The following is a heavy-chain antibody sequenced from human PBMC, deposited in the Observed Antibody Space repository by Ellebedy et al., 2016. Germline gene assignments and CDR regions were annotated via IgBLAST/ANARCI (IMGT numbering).Heavy chain of an antibody. V-gene: IGHV2-26*04. J-gene: IGHJ6*04. CDR3: AWIMVRGPGDV. D-gene: IGHD3-10*01. CDR2: IFSNDEK. CDR1: GFSLNNARMG. Sequence: SGPTLVKPTETLTLTCTVSGFSLNNARMGVSWIRQPPGKALEWLAHIFSNDEKSYSTSLKSRLTISEGTSKSQVVLTMTNMDPVDTATYYCAWIMVRGPGDVWGKGTTVTVSS.